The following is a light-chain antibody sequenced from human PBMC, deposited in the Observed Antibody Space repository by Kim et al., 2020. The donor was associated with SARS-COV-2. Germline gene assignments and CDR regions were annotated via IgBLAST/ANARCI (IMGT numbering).Light chain of an antibody. CDR3: QQYDNLPRLT. J-gene: IGKJ4*01. V-gene: IGKV1-33*01. CDR1: QDISNY. Sequence: DIQMTQSPSSLSASVGDRVTITCQAIQDISNYLNWYQQKPGKAPKLLIYDASNLETGVPSRFSGSGSGTDFTFTISSLQPEDIATYYCQQYDNLPRLTFGGGTKVDIK. CDR2: DAS.